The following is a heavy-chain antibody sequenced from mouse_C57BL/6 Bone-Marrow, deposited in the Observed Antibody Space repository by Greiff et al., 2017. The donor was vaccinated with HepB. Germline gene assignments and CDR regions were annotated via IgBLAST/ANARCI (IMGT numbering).Heavy chain of an antibody. J-gene: IGHJ1*03. Sequence: DVKLQESGGGLVQPGGSLKLSCAASGFTFSDYYMYWVRQTPEKRLEWVAYISNGGGSTYYPDTVKGRFTISRDNAKNTLYLQMSRLKSEDTAMYYCARQEITYWYFDVWGTGTTVTVSS. CDR1: GFTFSDYY. CDR2: ISNGGGST. V-gene: IGHV5-12*01. D-gene: IGHD1-1*01. CDR3: ARQEITYWYFDV.